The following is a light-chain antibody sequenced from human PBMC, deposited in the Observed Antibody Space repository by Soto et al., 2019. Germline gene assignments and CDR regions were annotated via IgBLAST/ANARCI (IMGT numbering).Light chain of an antibody. CDR3: QQSYSTRWT. V-gene: IGKV1-39*01. CDR2: AAS. J-gene: IGKJ1*01. Sequence: DIQMTQSPSSLSASVGDRVTITCRASQSIRSYLNWYQQKPGKAPKLLIYAASSLQSGVPSRFSGSGSGTDFTLTISSLQPEDFATYYCQQSYSTRWTCGQGTKVEIK. CDR1: QSIRSY.